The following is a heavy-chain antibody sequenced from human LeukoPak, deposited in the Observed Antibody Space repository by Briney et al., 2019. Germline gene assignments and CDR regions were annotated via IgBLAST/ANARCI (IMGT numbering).Heavy chain of an antibody. J-gene: IGHJ5*02. V-gene: IGHV4-34*01. Sequence: KSSETLSLTCAVYGGSFSSYYWSWIRQPPGKGLEWIGEINHSGSTNYNPSLKSRVTISVDTSKNQFSLKLSSVTAADTAVYYCARDHCSGGSCFNWFDPWGQGTLVTVSS. CDR1: GGSFSSYY. D-gene: IGHD2-15*01. CDR2: INHSGST. CDR3: ARDHCSGGSCFNWFDP.